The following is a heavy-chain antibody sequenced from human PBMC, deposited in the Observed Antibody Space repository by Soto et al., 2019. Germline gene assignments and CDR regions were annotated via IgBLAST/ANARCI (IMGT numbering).Heavy chain of an antibody. CDR3: AKVGVGGPYYYYGMDV. Sequence: QVQLVESGGGVVQPGRSLRLSCAASGFTFSSYAMHWVRQAPGKGLEWVAVISYDGSNKYYADSVKGRFTISRDNSKNTLYLQMNSLRAEDTAVYYCAKVGVGGPYYYYGMDVWGQGTTVTVSS. CDR1: GFTFSSYA. V-gene: IGHV3-30-3*01. D-gene: IGHD1-26*01. CDR2: ISYDGSNK. J-gene: IGHJ6*02.